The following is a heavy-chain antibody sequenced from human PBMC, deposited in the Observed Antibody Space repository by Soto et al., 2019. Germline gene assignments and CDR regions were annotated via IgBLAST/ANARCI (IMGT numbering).Heavy chain of an antibody. D-gene: IGHD6-13*01. Sequence: QVQLVESGGGVVQPGRSLRLSCVVSGFTFSSYGMHWVRQAPGKGLEWVAVISYDGSNKYYADSVKGRFTISRDNSKKTLYLPMTSLRVEDTAVYYCAKDRSSSWAFDYWGQGTLVTVSS. J-gene: IGHJ4*02. CDR2: ISYDGSNK. V-gene: IGHV3-30*18. CDR1: GFTFSSYG. CDR3: AKDRSSSWAFDY.